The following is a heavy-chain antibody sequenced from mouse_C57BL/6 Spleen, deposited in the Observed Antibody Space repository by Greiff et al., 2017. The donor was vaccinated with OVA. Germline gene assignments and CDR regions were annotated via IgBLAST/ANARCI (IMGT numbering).Heavy chain of an antibody. CDR3: ARRQDGYYAMDY. CDR2: IYWDDDK. Sequence: QVTLTESGPGILQSSQTLSLTCSFSGFSLSTSGMGVSWLRQPPGKGLEWLAHIYWDDDKRYNPSLKSRLTISKDTSSNQVFLKITSVDTADTATYYCARRQDGYYAMDYWGQGTSVTVAS. D-gene: IGHD2-3*01. V-gene: IGHV8-12*01. CDR1: GFSLSTSGMG. J-gene: IGHJ4*01.